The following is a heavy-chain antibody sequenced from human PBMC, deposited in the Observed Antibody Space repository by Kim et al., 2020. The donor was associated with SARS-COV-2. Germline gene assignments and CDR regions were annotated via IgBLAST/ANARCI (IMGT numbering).Heavy chain of an antibody. CDR2: A. D-gene: IGHD5-12*01. J-gene: IGHJ4*02. CDR3: ALSGYDDQVGY. Sequence: ANYAQKFQGRVTITADESTSTAYMELSSLRSEDTAVYYCALSGYDDQVGYWGQGTLVTVSS. V-gene: IGHV1-69*01.